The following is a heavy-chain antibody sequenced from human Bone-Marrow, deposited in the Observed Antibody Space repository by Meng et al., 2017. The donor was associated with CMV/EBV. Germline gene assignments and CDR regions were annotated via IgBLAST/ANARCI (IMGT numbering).Heavy chain of an antibody. Sequence: GGSLRLSCAASGFTFSDYGMYWVRQAPGKGLEGVAYIRYDGSNKYYADSVKGRFTISRHNSKNTLYLQMNSLRAEDTAVYYCAKFSVRRFDYGMDVWGQGTTVTVSS. J-gene: IGHJ6*02. V-gene: IGHV3-30*02. CDR2: IRYDGSNK. D-gene: IGHD2/OR15-2a*01. CDR3: AKFSVRRFDYGMDV. CDR1: GFTFSDYG.